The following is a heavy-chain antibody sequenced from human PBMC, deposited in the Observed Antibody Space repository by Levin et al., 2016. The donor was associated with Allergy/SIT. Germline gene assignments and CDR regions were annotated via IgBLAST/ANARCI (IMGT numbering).Heavy chain of an antibody. Sequence: GESLKISCAASGFTFSSNAMSWVRQAPGKGLEWVSAISGSGGSTYYADSVKGRFTISRDNSKNTLYLQMNSLRAEDTAVYYCAKSERRYSGSYSTPDEDYWGQGTLVTVSS. CDR3: AKSERRYSGSYSTPDEDY. V-gene: IGHV3-23*01. D-gene: IGHD1-26*01. CDR2: ISGSGGST. CDR1: GFTFSSNA. J-gene: IGHJ4*02.